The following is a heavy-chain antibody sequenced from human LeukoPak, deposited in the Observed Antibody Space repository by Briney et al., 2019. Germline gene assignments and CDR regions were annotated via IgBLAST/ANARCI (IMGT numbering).Heavy chain of an antibody. CDR1: GLTFSSYG. D-gene: IGHD1-26*01. V-gene: IGHV3-23*01. CDR2: ISGSGGRT. CDR3: AKDRVGATLYFDC. J-gene: IGHJ4*02. Sequence: EGSLRLSCAATGLTFSSYGMSWVRQAPGKGLEWVSAISGSGGRTYYADSVKGRFTVSRDNSKNTLYLQMNSLRAEDTAVYYCAKDRVGATLYFDCWGQGTLVTVSS.